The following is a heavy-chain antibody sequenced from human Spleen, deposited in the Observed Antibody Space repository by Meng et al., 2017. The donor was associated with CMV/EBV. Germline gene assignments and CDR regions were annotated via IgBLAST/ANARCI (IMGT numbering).Heavy chain of an antibody. D-gene: IGHD3-3*01. CDR1: GFSFSNYA. V-gene: IGHV3-30-3*01. CDR3: AAGKSDSFDY. CDR2: MSFDGGNR. J-gene: IGHJ4*02. Sequence: GGSLRLSCAASGFSFSNYALHWVRQTPNKGPEWVAVMSFDGGNRYYADSVKGRFTISRDTSKNTLYLQMNSLRDEDTAVYYCAAGKSDSFDYWGPGTLVTVSA.